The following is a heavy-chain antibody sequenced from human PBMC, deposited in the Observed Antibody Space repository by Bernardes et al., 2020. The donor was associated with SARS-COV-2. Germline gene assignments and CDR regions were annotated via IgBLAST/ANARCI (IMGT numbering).Heavy chain of an antibody. CDR3: ATVSSDTDYGMDV. D-gene: IGHD5-18*01. CDR2: ISWDGGST. J-gene: IGHJ6*02. Sequence: GRSLRLSCAASGFTFDDYTMHWVRQAPGKGLEWVSLISWDGGSTYYADSVKGRFTISRDNSKNSLYLQMNSLRTEDTALYYCATVSSDTDYGMDVWGQGTTVTVSS. CDR1: GFTFDDYT. V-gene: IGHV3-43*01.